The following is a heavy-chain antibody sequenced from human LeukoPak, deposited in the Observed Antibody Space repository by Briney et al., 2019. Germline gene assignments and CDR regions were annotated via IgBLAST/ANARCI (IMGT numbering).Heavy chain of an antibody. Sequence: GSLRLSCAASGFTFNDYYMSWIRQAPGKGLEWLSYINIGGTNTHYADSVKGRFTISRDNAKKSLYLEMNNLRAEDTAVYYCARSDYFGSGRLDCWGQGTLVTVSS. CDR1: GFTFNDYY. V-gene: IGHV3-11*01. CDR2: INIGGTNT. J-gene: IGHJ4*02. D-gene: IGHD3-10*01. CDR3: ARSDYFGSGRLDC.